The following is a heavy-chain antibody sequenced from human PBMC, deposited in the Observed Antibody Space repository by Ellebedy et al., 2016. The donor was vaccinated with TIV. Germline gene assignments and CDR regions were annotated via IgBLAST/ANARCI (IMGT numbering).Heavy chain of an antibody. Sequence: GGSLRLXXAASGFTFSSYGMHWVRQAPGKGLEWVAVISYDGSNKYYADSVKGRFTISRDNSKNTLYLQMNSLRAEDTAVYYCARGHYYGSGSYGDYWGQGTLVTVSS. D-gene: IGHD3-10*01. J-gene: IGHJ4*02. CDR2: ISYDGSNK. CDR3: ARGHYYGSGSYGDY. CDR1: GFTFSSYG. V-gene: IGHV3-30*03.